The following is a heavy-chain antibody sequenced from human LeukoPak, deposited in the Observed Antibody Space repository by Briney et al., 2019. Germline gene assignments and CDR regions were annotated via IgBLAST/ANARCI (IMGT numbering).Heavy chain of an antibody. CDR2: IIPIFGTA. D-gene: IGHD3-10*01. Sequence: SVKVSCKASGGTLSSYAISWVRQAPGQGLKWMGGIIPIFGTANYAQKFQGRVTITADESTSTAYMELSSLRSEDTAVYYCARARITMVRGVPTPGGNWFDPWGQGTLVTVSS. V-gene: IGHV1-69*13. CDR3: ARARITMVRGVPTPGGNWFDP. J-gene: IGHJ5*02. CDR1: GGTLSSYA.